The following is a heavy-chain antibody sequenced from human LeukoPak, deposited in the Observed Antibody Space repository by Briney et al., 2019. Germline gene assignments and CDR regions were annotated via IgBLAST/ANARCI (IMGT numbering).Heavy chain of an antibody. CDR2: INHSGST. D-gene: IGHD5-18*01. CDR3: AREEIQLWYVRDY. Sequence: SETLSLTCAVYGGSFSGYYWSWIRQPPGKGLEWIGEINHSGSTNYNPSLKSRVTISVDTPKNQFSLKLSSVTAADTAVYYCAREEIQLWYVRDYWGQGTLVTVSS. J-gene: IGHJ4*02. V-gene: IGHV4-34*01. CDR1: GGSFSGYY.